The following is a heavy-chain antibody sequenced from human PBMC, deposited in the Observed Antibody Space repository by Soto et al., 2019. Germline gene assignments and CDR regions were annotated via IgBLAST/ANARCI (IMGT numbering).Heavy chain of an antibody. CDR2: IYYSGST. Sequence: PSETPSITCTVSGGSICSSSYYWGWIHQPPGKGLEWIGSIYYSGSTYYNPSLKSRVTISVDTSKNQFSLKLSSVTAADTAVYYWGRHAPNDFLTVYQFVGGWYREVGGKGTTVPVSS. V-gene: IGHV4-39*01. J-gene: IGHJ6*03. CDR3: GRHAPNDFLTVYQFVGGWYREV. D-gene: IGHD3-9*01. CDR1: GGSICSSSYY.